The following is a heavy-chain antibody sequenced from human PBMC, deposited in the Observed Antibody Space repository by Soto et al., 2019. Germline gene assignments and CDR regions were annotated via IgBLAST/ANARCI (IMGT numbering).Heavy chain of an antibody. CDR2: IIPIFGTA. D-gene: IGHD6-6*01. V-gene: IGHV1-69*01. J-gene: IGHJ3*02. CDR3: ARENFGIAARPGADAFDI. Sequence: QVQLVQSGAEVKKPGSSVKVSCKASGGTFSSYAISWVRQAPGQGLEWMGGIIPIFGTANYAQKFQGRVTITADESTSTAYIELSILRTVDTAVYYCARENFGIAARPGADAFDIWGQGTMVTVSS. CDR1: GGTFSSYA.